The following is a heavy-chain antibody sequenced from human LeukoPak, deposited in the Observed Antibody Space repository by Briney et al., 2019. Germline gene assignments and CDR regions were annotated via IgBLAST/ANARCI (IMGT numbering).Heavy chain of an antibody. CDR1: GGSISSYY. CDR2: IYYSGST. V-gene: IGHV4-59*08. D-gene: IGHD3-3*02. CDR3: ARHTDRVLASFDY. Sequence: SETLSLTCTVSGGSISSYYWSWIRQPPGKGLEWIGYIYYSGSTNYNPSLKSRVTISVDTFKNQFSLKLSSVTAADTAVYYCARHTDRVLASFDYWGQGTLVTVSS. J-gene: IGHJ4*02.